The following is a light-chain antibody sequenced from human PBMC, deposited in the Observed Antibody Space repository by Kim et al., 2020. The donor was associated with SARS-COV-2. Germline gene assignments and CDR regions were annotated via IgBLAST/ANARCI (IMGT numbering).Light chain of an antibody. CDR2: SNN. CDR1: SSNIGNNT. J-gene: IGLJ2*01. V-gene: IGLV1-44*01. CDR3: AAWDDSLNGPV. Sequence: QPVLTQPPSASGTPGQRVTISCSGSSSNIGNNTVNWYQQLPGTAPKLLIYSNNQRPSGVPDRFSGSTSGTSASLAIIGLQSEDEADYYCAAWDDSLNGPVFGGGTQLTVL.